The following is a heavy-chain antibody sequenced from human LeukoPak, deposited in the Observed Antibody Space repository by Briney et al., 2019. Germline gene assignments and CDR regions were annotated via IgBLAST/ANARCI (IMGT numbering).Heavy chain of an antibody. CDR2: MKEDGTEI. J-gene: IGHJ4*02. CDR1: GFTFSNSW. Sequence: GGSLRLSCAASGFTFSNSWMTWVRQAPGKGLERVAYMKEDGTEIYYVDSVKGRFTISRDNAKNSLYLQMNSLRAEDMAVYYCARAVRYFDYLLGPPDYWGQGTLVTVSS. D-gene: IGHD3-9*01. V-gene: IGHV3-7*01. CDR3: ARAVRYFDYLLGPPDY.